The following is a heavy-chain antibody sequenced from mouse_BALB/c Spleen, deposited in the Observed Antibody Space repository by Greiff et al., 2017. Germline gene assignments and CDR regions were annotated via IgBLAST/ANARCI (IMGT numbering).Heavy chain of an antibody. J-gene: IGHJ1*01. V-gene: IGHV4-1*02. CDR3: ARPVWDVGYFDV. Sequence: VQLQQSGGGLVQPGGSLKLSCAASGFDFSRYWMSWVRQAPGKGLEWIGEINPDSSTINYTPSLKDKFIISRDNAKNTLYLQMSKVRSEDTALYYCARPVWDVGYFDVWGAGTTVTVSS. CDR1: GFDFSRYW. D-gene: IGHD4-1*01. CDR2: INPDSSTI.